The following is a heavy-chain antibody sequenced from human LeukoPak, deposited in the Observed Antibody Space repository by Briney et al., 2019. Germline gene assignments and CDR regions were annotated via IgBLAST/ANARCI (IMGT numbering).Heavy chain of an antibody. J-gene: IGHJ4*02. CDR3: ARLGATNDY. CDR2: INHSRST. Sequence: PSETLSLTCAVYGGSFSGYYWSWIRQPPGKGLEWIGEINHSRSTNYNPSLKSRVTISVDTSKNQFSLKLSSVTAADTAVYYCARLGATNDYWGQGTLVTVSS. CDR1: GGSFSGYY. D-gene: IGHD1-26*01. V-gene: IGHV4-34*01.